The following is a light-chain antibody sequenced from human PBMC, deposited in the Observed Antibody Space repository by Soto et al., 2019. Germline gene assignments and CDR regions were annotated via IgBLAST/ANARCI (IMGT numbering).Light chain of an antibody. CDR1: HYVYSN. J-gene: IGKJ1*01. V-gene: IGKV3-15*01. CDR2: RAS. Sequence: EIVMTQSPATLSMSPGERATLSCTASHYVYSNVAWFQQRPGQAPRLLIYRASARAPGTPARFSGSGSGTEFTLTITSLQSEDFAVYYCQQYHNLWTFGQGTEVEIK. CDR3: QQYHNLWT.